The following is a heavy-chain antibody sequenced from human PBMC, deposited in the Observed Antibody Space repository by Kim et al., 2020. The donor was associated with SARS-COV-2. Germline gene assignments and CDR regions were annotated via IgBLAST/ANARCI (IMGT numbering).Heavy chain of an antibody. CDR1: GFTFSSYS. D-gene: IGHD6-13*01. Sequence: GGSLRLSCAASGFTFSSYSMNWVRQAPGKGLEWVSSISSSSSYIYYADSVKGRFTISRDNAKNSLYLQMNSLRAEDTALYYCARDGGSSSWYYYYGMDVWGQGTTVTFSS. CDR3: ARDGGSSSWYYYYGMDV. CDR2: ISSSSSYI. V-gene: IGHV3-21*01. J-gene: IGHJ6*02.